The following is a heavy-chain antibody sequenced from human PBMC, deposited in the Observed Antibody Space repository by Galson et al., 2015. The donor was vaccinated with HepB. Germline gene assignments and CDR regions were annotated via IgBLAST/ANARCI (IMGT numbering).Heavy chain of an antibody. J-gene: IGHJ5*02. CDR1: GFTFSSYA. CDR2: ISYDGSNK. Sequence: SLRLSCAASGFTFSSYAMHWVRQAPGKGLEWVAGISYDGSNKFYADSVKGRFTISRDNSKNTLYLQMNSLRAEDTAVYYCARMAAAGTGFPSWGWFDPWGQGTLVTVSS. CDR3: ARMAAAGTGFPSWGWFDP. D-gene: IGHD6-13*01. V-gene: IGHV3-30-3*01.